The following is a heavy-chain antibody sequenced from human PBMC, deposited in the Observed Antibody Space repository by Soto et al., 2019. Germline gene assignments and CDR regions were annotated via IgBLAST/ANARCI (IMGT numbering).Heavy chain of an antibody. CDR2: IYTSGST. J-gene: IGHJ4*02. CDR1: GGSISSYY. Sequence: SETLSLTCTVSGGSISSYYWSWIRQPAGKGLEWIGRIYTSGSTNYNPSLKSRVTMSVDTSKNQFSLKLSSVTAADTAVYYCASSPIPAARWQYSYGYGQLDFDYWGQGTLVTVSS. D-gene: IGHD5-18*01. V-gene: IGHV4-4*07. CDR3: ASSPIPAARWQYSYGYGQLDFDY.